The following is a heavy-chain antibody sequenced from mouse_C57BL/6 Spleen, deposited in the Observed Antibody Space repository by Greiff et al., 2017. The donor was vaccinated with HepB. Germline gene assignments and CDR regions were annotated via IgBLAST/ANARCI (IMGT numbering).Heavy chain of an antibody. D-gene: IGHD2-4*01. V-gene: IGHV1-66*01. CDR1: GYSFTSYY. CDR2: IYPGSGNT. J-gene: IGHJ3*01. CDR3: ASGGEYDLAY. Sequence: QVQLQQSGPELVKPGASVKISCKASGYSFTSYYIHWVKQRPGQGLEWIGWIYPGSGNTKYNEKFKGKATLTADTSSSTAYMQLSSLTSEDSAVYYCASGGEYDLAYWGQGTLVTVSA.